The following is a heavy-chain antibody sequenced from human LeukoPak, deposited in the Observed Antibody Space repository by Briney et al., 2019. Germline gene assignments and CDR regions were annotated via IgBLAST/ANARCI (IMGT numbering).Heavy chain of an antibody. V-gene: IGHV3-49*04. Sequence: PGGSLRLSCAASGFTFSSYSMNWVRQAPGKGLEWVGFIRSKAYGGTTEYAASVKGRFTISRDDSKSIACLQMNSLKTEDTAVYYCTRDLGDYWGQGTLVTVSS. CDR2: IRSKAYGGTT. J-gene: IGHJ4*02. CDR3: TRDLGDY. CDR1: GFTFSSYS.